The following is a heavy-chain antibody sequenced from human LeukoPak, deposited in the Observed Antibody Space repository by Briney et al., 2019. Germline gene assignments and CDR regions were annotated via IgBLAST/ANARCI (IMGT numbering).Heavy chain of an antibody. CDR1: VFTFSSYA. J-gene: IGHJ4*02. CDR3: ATLLGYRGGDCYPDY. Sequence: GGSLRLSCAASVFTFSSYAMSWVRQAPGKGLEWVSAISGRGGSTYYADSVKGRFNISRDNSKNTLYLQMNSLRAEDTAVYYCATLLGYRGGDCYPDYWGQGTLVTVSS. V-gene: IGHV3-23*01. CDR2: ISGRGGST. D-gene: IGHD2-21*02.